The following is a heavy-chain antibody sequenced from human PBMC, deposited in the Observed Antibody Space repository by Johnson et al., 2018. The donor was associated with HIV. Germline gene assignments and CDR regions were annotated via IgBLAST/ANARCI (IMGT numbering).Heavy chain of an antibody. CDR1: GFTFSSYA. Sequence: QVQLVESGGGVVQPGRSLRLSCAASGFTFSSYAMHWVRQAPGKGLEWVAVISYDGSNKYYADSLKARFTISRDNSKNTLYLQMNSLRAEDTAIYYCVKGLSRWSGDQSDAFDIWGQGTMVTVSS. CDR2: ISYDGSNK. D-gene: IGHD7-27*01. J-gene: IGHJ3*02. V-gene: IGHV3-30-3*02. CDR3: VKGLSRWSGDQSDAFDI.